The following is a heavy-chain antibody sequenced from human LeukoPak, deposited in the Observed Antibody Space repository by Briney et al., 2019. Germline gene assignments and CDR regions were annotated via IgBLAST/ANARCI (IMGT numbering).Heavy chain of an antibody. D-gene: IGHD6-19*01. CDR3: ARDPKSAVGYYYYGMEV. J-gene: IGHJ6*02. CDR1: GGSVSSGGYY. CDR2: VSYSGST. V-gene: IGHV4-61*08. Sequence: PSETLSLTCNVSGGSVSSGGYYWNWIRQPPGKGLEWIWHVSYSGSTNYNPSLKSRVTISLDTSKNQFSLKLSSVTAADTAVYFCARDPKSAVGYYYYGMEVWGQGTTVTVSS.